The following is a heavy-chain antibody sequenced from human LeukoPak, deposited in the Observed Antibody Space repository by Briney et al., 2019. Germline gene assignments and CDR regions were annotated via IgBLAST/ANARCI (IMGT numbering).Heavy chain of an antibody. J-gene: IGHJ4*02. V-gene: IGHV3-53*01. CDR1: GFTVSSSY. D-gene: IGHD5-18*01. Sequence: PGGSLRLSCAASGFTVSSSYMSWVRQAPGTGLEWVSLIYSGGSTYYAASVKGRFTISRDNSKNTLYLQMNSLRPEDTAVYYCAKGYNYAYEYWGQGTLVTVSS. CDR3: AKGYNYAYEY. CDR2: IYSGGST.